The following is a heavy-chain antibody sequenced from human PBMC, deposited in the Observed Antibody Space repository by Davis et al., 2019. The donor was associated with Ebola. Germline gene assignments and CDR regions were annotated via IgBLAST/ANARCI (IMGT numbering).Heavy chain of an antibody. D-gene: IGHD1-26*01. V-gene: IGHV1-69*04. CDR2: IIPILGTA. CDR1: GGTFSSYA. Sequence: SVKVSCKASGGTFSSYAISWVRQTPGQGLEWMGRIIPILGTANYAQKFQGRVTIPADKYTSTAYMELSSLRSEDTAVYYCASLGGSYYWGRGYFDYWGQGTLVTVSS. J-gene: IGHJ4*02. CDR3: ASLGGSYYWGRGYFDY.